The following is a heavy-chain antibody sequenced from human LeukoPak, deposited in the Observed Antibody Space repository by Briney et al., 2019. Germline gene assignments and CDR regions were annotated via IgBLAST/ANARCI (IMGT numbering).Heavy chain of an antibody. CDR2: IDHSGST. J-gene: IGHJ6*02. V-gene: IGHV4-34*01. CDR1: YY. Sequence: YYWSWIRQPPGXGREWIGEIDHSGSTNYNPSLKSRVTISVDKSKNQFSLKLSSVTAADTAVYYCARPRYYYYGMDVWGQGTTVTVSS. CDR3: ARPRYYYYGMDV.